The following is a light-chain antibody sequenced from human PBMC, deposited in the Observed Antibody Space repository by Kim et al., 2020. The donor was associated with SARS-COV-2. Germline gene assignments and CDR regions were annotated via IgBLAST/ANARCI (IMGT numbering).Light chain of an antibody. J-gene: IGLJ3*02. Sequence: SYELTQPPSVSVSPGQTASITCSGDKLGDKFAYWYQQRPGQSPVLVIYQDTKRPSGIPERFSGSTSGNTATLTISGTQAMDEADYYCQAWDGSTAVFGGGTQLTVL. CDR1: KLGDKF. CDR2: QDT. V-gene: IGLV3-1*01. CDR3: QAWDGSTAV.